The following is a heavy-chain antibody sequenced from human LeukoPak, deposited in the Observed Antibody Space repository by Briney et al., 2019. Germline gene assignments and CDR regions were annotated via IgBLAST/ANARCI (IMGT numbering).Heavy chain of an antibody. J-gene: IGHJ4*02. V-gene: IGHV4-34*01. D-gene: IGHD4/OR15-4a*01. CDR1: GGSFSGYY. CDR3: ARGRYGAYGDY. CDR2: IYHSGST. Sequence: SETLSLTCAVYGGSFSGYYWTWIRQPPGKGPEWIGEIYHSGSTNYNPSLKSRVTISVDTSKNQFSLKLTSVTAADTAVYYCARGRYGAYGDYWGQGTLVTVSS.